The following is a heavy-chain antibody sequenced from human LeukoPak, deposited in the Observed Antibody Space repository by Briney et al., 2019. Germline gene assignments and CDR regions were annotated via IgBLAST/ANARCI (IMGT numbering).Heavy chain of an antibody. D-gene: IGHD6-19*01. CDR1: GFILSAYE. Sequence: GGSLRLACAASGFILSAYEMNWVRRAPGRGLGWVSYISSRGSTIYYADSVKDRFFISRDNAKKSLYLQMNSLRAEDTAVYYCARVYSRGWHSWVQGTLVTVSS. CDR3: ARVYSRGWHS. V-gene: IGHV3-48*03. CDR2: ISSRGSTI. J-gene: IGHJ5*02.